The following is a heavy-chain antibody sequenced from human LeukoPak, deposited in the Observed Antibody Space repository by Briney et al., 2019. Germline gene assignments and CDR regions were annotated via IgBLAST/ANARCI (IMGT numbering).Heavy chain of an antibody. CDR3: ARHELWFGELPSRGHFDY. Sequence: PSETLSLTCAVYGGSFSGYYWSWIRQPPGKGLEWIGEINHSGSTNYNPSLKSRVTISVDTSKNQFSLKLSSVTAADTAVYYCARHELWFGELPSRGHFDYWGQGTLVTVSS. V-gene: IGHV4-34*01. CDR2: INHSGST. D-gene: IGHD3-10*01. CDR1: GGSFSGYY. J-gene: IGHJ4*02.